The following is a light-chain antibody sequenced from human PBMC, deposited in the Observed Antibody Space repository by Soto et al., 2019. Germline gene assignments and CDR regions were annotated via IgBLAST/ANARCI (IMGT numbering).Light chain of an antibody. CDR1: SSDVGGHNY. CDR3: SSSTSSSTWV. V-gene: IGLV2-14*01. CDR2: EVS. J-gene: IGLJ3*02. Sequence: QSALTRPASMSGSPGQSITISCTGTSSDVGGHNYVSWYQQHPGKAPKLIIYEVSNRPSGVSNRFSGSKSGNTASLSISGIQAEDAAHYYCSSSTSSSTWVFGRGTKLTVL.